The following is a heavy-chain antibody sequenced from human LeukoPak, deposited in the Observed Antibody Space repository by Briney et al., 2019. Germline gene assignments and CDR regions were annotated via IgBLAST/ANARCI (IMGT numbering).Heavy chain of an antibody. CDR1: GYTFTGYY. V-gene: IGHV1-2*02. Sequence: ASVKVSCKASGYTFTGYYMHWVRQAPGQGLEWMRWINPNSGGTNYAQKFQGRVTVTRDTSISTAYMELSRLRSDDTAVYYCARGNDFWSGYSLNFDYWGQGTLVTVSS. D-gene: IGHD3-3*01. CDR3: ARGNDFWSGYSLNFDY. J-gene: IGHJ4*02. CDR2: INPNSGGT.